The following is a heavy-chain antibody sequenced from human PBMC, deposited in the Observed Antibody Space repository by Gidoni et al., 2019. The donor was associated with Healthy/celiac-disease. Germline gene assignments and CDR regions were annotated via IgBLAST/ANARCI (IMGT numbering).Heavy chain of an antibody. V-gene: IGHV1-69*04. D-gene: IGHD2-15*01. J-gene: IGHJ4*02. CDR2: IIPILGIA. Sequence: QVQLVQSGAEVKKPGSSVKVSCKASGGTFSSYALSWVRQAPGQGLEWMGRIIPILGIANYAQKFQGRVTITADKSTSTAYMERSSLRSEDTAVYYCARLGDCSGGSCYSYYFDYWGQGTLVTVSS. CDR1: GGTFSSYA. CDR3: ARLGDCSGGSCYSYYFDY.